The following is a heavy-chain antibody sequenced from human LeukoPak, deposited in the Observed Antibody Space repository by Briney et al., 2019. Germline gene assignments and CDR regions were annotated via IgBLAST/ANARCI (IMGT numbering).Heavy chain of an antibody. V-gene: IGHV3-30*03. CDR3: ARDARQDYDFWSGYRIKYYFDY. CDR1: GFTFSGYS. CDR2: ISYDGSNK. D-gene: IGHD3-3*01. Sequence: GGSLRLSCAASGFTFSGYSLNWVRQAPGKGLEWVAVISYDGSNKYYADSVKGRFTISRDNSKNTLYLQMNSLRAEDTAVYYCARDARQDYDFWSGYRIKYYFDYWGQGTLVTVSS. J-gene: IGHJ4*02.